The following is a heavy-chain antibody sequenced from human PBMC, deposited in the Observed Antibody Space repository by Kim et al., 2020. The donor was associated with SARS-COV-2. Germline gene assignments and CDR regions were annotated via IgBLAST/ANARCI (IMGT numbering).Heavy chain of an antibody. V-gene: IGHV3-30-3*01. J-gene: IGHJ6*01. Sequence: GGSLRLSCAASGFTFSSYAMHWVRQAPGKGLEWVAVISYDGSNKYYADSVKGRFTISRDNSKNTLYLQMNSLRAEDTAVYYCARGEGSTSEKEYYYYYG. CDR2: ISYDGSNK. CDR3: ARGEGSTSEKEYYYYYG. D-gene: IGHD6-6*01. CDR1: GFTFSSYA.